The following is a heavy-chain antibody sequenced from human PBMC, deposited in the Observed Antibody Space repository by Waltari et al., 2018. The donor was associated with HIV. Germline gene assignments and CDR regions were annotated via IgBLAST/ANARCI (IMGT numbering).Heavy chain of an antibody. V-gene: IGHV1-2*02. Sequence: QVQLVLSGAEVTKPGASVKVFCKTSGYTFSGYYMHWVLQAPGQGLEWMGWINPNSGGTNYAQKFQGRVTMTRDTSISTAYMELSRLRSDDTAVYYCARFTYNWNEVFDYWGQGTLVTVSS. CDR3: ARFTYNWNEVFDY. CDR1: GYTFSGYY. J-gene: IGHJ4*02. D-gene: IGHD1-20*01. CDR2: INPNSGGT.